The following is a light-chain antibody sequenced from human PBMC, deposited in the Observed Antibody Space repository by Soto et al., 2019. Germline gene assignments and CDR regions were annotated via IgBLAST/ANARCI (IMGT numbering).Light chain of an antibody. CDR3: QQYNNWPPMA. Sequence: EIVMTQSPATLSVSPGERATLSCRASQSVSSNLAWYQLKPGQAPRLLIYGASTRATGIPARFSGSGSGTEFTLTISSLQSEDFAVYYCQQYNNWPPMAFGQGTKVEIK. J-gene: IGKJ1*01. CDR1: QSVSSN. CDR2: GAS. V-gene: IGKV3-15*01.